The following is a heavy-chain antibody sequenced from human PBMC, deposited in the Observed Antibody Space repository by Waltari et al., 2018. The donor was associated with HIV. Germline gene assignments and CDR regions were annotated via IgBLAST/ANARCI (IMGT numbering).Heavy chain of an antibody. J-gene: IGHJ4*02. D-gene: IGHD3-22*01. CDR1: GYTFTGYY. V-gene: IGHV1-2*06. Sequence: QVQLVQSGTEVKKPGASVKVSCKASGYTFTGYYMHWVRQAPGQGLEWMGRINTNSGDTNYAQKFQGRVTMTRDTSISTAYMELSRLRSDDTAVYYCARSQINYYDSSGTDYWGQGTLVIVSS. CDR2: INTNSGDT. CDR3: ARSQINYYDSSGTDY.